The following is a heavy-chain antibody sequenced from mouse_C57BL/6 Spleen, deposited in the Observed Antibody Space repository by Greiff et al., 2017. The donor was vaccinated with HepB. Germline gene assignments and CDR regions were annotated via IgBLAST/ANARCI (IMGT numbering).Heavy chain of an antibody. CDR3: ARHKYSNYRYFDV. Sequence: EVMLVESGGGLVKPGGSLKLSCAASGFTFSSYTMSWVRQTPEKRLEWVATISGGGGNTYYPDSVKGRFTISRDNAKNTLYLQMSSLRSEDTALYYCARHKYSNYRYFDVWGTGTTVTVSS. V-gene: IGHV5-9*01. J-gene: IGHJ1*03. CDR2: ISGGGGNT. D-gene: IGHD2-5*01. CDR1: GFTFSSYT.